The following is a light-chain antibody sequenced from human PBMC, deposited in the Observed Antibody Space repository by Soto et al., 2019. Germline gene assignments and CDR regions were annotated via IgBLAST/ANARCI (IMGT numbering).Light chain of an antibody. CDR2: GAS. CDR1: QSVSSSY. J-gene: IGKJ5*01. Sequence: EIVLTQFPGTLSVSPGERATLSCRASQSVSSSYLAWYQQKPGQAPRLLIHGASSRATGIPDRFSGSGSGTDFTLTISRLEPEDFAVYYCQQYGSSLITFGQGTRLEIK. V-gene: IGKV3-20*01. CDR3: QQYGSSLIT.